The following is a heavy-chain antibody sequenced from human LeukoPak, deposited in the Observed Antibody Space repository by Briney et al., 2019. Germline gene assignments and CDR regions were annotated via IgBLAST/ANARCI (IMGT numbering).Heavy chain of an antibody. CDR3: ARGDYDFWSGLMFDP. V-gene: IGHV1-69*05. Sequence: ASVKVSCKASGGTFRSYAISWVRQAPGQGLEWMGRIIPIFGTANYAQKFQGRVTITTDESTSTAYMELSSLRSEDTAVYYCARGDYDFWSGLMFDPWGQGTLVTVSS. CDR1: GGTFRSYA. CDR2: IIPIFGTA. D-gene: IGHD3-3*01. J-gene: IGHJ5*02.